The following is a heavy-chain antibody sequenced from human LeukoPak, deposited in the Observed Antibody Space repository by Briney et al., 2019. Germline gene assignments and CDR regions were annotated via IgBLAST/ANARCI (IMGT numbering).Heavy chain of an antibody. CDR3: ERDQDCGDNLDY. J-gene: IGHJ4*02. V-gene: IGHV3-30-3*01. Sequence: GVTLTLSCAARIFTCNSYAMQGLPKAPGKALEGLTFLSYDGSNNYYADSVRGRFTISSDSSKNTLYLKMHSLRAEDAAVYYCERDQDCGDNLDYWGQGPRATVTA. D-gene: IGHD4-17*01. CDR2: LSYDGSNN. CDR1: IFTCNSYA.